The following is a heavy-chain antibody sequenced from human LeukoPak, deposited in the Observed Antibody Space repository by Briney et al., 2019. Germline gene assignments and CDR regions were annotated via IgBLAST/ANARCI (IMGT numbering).Heavy chain of an antibody. D-gene: IGHD2-21*01. Sequence: GESLKISCKGSGYSFTSYWIGWVRQMPGKGLEGMGIIYPGDSDTRYSPSFQGPFTISADKSINTAYLQWRSLKASDTAMYYCARRIEDLIDYWGQGTLVTVSS. J-gene: IGHJ4*02. CDR1: GYSFTSYW. V-gene: IGHV5-51*01. CDR2: IYPGDSDT. CDR3: ARRIEDLIDY.